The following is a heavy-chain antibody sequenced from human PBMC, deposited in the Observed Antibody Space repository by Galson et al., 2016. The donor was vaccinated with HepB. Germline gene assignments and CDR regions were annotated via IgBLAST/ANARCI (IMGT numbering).Heavy chain of an antibody. Sequence: SVKVSCKASGNTLTSWYIHWVRQAPGQGLKWMGRIIPRSGSTIHAQNFQGRVTMTSDTSTGTVYMELSSLTSEDTAVYYCAKDGGYHNFDFWGQGTLVTVSS. CDR2: IIPRSGST. CDR1: GNTLTSWY. J-gene: IGHJ4*02. V-gene: IGHV1-46*01. CDR3: AKDGGYHNFDF. D-gene: IGHD2-15*01.